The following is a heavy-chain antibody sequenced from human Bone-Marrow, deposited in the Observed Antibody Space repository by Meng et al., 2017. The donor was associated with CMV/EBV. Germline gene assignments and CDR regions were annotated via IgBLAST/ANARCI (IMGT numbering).Heavy chain of an antibody. CDR2: INPNSGGT. D-gene: IGHD2-2*02. CDR3: ARAGGYCSSTSCYTPDY. CDR1: GYTFTGYY. Sequence: ASVKVSCKASGYTFTGYYMHWVRQAPGQGLEWMGWINPNSGGTNYAQKFQGRVTMTRDTSISTAYMELSRLRSDDTAVYYCARAGGYCSSTSCYTPDYWGQGYLVTVAS. V-gene: IGHV1-2*02. J-gene: IGHJ4*02.